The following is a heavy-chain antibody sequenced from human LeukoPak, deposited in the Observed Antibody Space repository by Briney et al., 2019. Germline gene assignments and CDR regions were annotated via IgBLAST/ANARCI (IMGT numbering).Heavy chain of an antibody. CDR2: INPNSGGT. CDR3: VTVYSFGDY. V-gene: IGHV1-2*02. CDR1: GYTFTDYH. D-gene: IGHD3-16*01. Sequence: ASVKVSCKASGYTFTDYHMHWVRQAPGQGLEWIGWINPNSGGTNYAQKFQGRVSMTRDTSTSAAYMELSRLRSDDTAMHYCVTVYSFGDYWGQGTLVTVSS. J-gene: IGHJ4*02.